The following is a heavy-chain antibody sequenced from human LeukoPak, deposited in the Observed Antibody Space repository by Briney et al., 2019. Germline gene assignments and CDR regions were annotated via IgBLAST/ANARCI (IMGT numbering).Heavy chain of an antibody. V-gene: IGHV4-59*01. J-gene: IGHJ5*02. CDR2: IYYSGST. Sequence: PSETLSLTCTVSGGSISSYDCSWVRQPPGKGLEWIGYIYYSGSTNYNPSLKSRVTISVATSKDQFSLKLSSVTAADPAVYYCARDGRRLRYFNWLPRNWFAPWGQGTLVTVSS. CDR1: GGSISSYD. CDR3: ARDGRRLRYFNWLPRNWFAP. D-gene: IGHD3-9*01.